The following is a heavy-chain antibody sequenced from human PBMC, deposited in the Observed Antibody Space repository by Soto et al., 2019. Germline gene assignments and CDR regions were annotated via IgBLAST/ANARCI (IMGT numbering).Heavy chain of an antibody. CDR3: ARSRHSGSYFFDY. Sequence: SETLSLTCTVSGGSISSGDYYWSWIRQPPGKGLEWIAYIHNTGSPYYNLSLKSRLTISIDTSKNQFSLRLSSVTAAGTAVYYCARSRHSGSYFFDYWGQGILVTVSS. J-gene: IGHJ4*02. CDR2: IHNTGSP. V-gene: IGHV4-30-4*01. CDR1: GGSISSGDYY. D-gene: IGHD1-26*01.